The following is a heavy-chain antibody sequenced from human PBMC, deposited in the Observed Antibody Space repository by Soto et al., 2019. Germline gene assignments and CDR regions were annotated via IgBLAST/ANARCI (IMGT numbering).Heavy chain of an antibody. D-gene: IGHD3-16*01. CDR3: ARMATFGSLNWFDP. CDR2: MNPGSGDT. V-gene: IGHV1-8*01. CDR1: GYSFTNND. Sequence: ASVKVSCKASGYSFTNNDVTWVRQATGQGLEWMGWMNPGSGDTGYAQKFQGRVTMIRDISIATAYMELSSLRSDDTAIYYCARMATFGSLNWFDPWGQGTLVTVSS. J-gene: IGHJ5*02.